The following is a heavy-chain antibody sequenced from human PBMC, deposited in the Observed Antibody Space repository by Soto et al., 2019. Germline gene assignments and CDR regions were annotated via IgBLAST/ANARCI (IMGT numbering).Heavy chain of an antibody. CDR2: ISSNGGST. Sequence: EVQLVESGGGLVQPGGSLRLSCAASGFTFSSYAMHWVRQAPGKGLEYVSAISSNGGSTYYANSVKGRFTISRDNSKNTLYLHMGSLSAEDMAVDYCAGEGMTTVTNYYFDYWGQGTLVTVSS. J-gene: IGHJ4*02. V-gene: IGHV3-64*01. CDR1: GFTFSSYA. D-gene: IGHD4-17*01. CDR3: AGEGMTTVTNYYFDY.